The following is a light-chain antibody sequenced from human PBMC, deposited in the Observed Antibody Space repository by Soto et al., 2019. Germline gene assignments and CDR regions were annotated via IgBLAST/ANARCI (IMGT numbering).Light chain of an antibody. CDR1: SSDVGSYYP. V-gene: IGLV2-23*02. CDR3: CSYAGDTTFFV. CDR2: EVN. Sequence: QSALTQPASMSGSPGQSITISCTGTSSDVGSYYPVSWFQQHPGKAPKLIIYEVNKRPSGVSGRFSGSKSGNTASLTISGLQAADEAEYYCCSYAGDTTFFVFGTGTKLTVL. J-gene: IGLJ1*01.